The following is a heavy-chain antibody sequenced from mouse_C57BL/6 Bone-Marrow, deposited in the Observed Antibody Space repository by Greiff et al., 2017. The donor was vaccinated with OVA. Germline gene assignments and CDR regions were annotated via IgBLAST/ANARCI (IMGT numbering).Heavy chain of an antibody. D-gene: IGHD2-4*01. CDR2: IHPSDSDT. Sequence: QVQLQQPGAELVKPGASVKVSCKASGYTFTSYWMHWVKQRPGQGLEWIGRIHPSDSDTNYNQKFKGKATLTVDKSSSTAYMQLNSLTSEDSAVYYCAIIYYDYERGSAWFAYWGQGTLVTVSA. CDR3: AIIYYDYERGSAWFAY. CDR1: GYTFTSYW. J-gene: IGHJ3*01. V-gene: IGHV1-74*01.